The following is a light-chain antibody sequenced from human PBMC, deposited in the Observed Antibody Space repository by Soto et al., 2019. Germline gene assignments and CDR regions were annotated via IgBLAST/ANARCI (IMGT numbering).Light chain of an antibody. J-gene: IGKJ1*01. V-gene: IGKV3-15*01. CDR1: LNVATN. CDR2: GAS. Sequence: TVMTQSPATLSMSPGDRAALSCRASLNVATNMAWYQQKPGQAPRLLLYGASIRATGFPARFTGSGSGTEFTLTVNNLPAEDFAVYYCQRYIIGLRTFGRGTRVE. CDR3: QRYIIGLRT.